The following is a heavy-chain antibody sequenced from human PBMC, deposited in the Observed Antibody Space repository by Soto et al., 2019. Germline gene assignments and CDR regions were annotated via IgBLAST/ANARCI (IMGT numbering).Heavy chain of an antibody. CDR3: ARVESYGSVFDY. D-gene: IGHD5-18*01. CDR2: IYYSGST. J-gene: IGHJ4*02. V-gene: IGHV4-30-4*01. CDR1: GGSISSGDYY. Sequence: NPSETLSLTCTVSGGSISSGDYYWSWIRQPPGKGLEWIGHIYYSGSTYYNPSLKSRVTISVDTSKNQFSLKLSSVTAADTAVYYCARVESYGSVFDYWGQGTLVTVSS.